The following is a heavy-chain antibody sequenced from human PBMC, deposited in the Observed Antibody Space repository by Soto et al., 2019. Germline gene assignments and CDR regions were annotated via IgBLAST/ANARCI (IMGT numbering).Heavy chain of an antibody. D-gene: IGHD6-13*01. CDR3: ARDRIAGSKYYYGMDV. Sequence: QVQLVQSGAEVKKPGSSVRVSCKASGGTFSSYAISWVRQAPGQGLEWMGGIIPIFGTEDYAQKFQGRVTITADESTSTAYMELSSLRSEDTAVYYCARDRIAGSKYYYGMDVWGQGTTVTVSS. CDR1: GGTFSSYA. CDR2: IIPIFGTE. V-gene: IGHV1-69*01. J-gene: IGHJ6*02.